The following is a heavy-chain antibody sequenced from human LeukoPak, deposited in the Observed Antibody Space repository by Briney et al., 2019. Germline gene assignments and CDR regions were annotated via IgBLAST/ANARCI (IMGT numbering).Heavy chain of an antibody. V-gene: IGHV3-7*01. CDR1: EFTFSNYW. CDR2: IKQDGSEK. J-gene: IGHJ6*02. D-gene: IGHD3-22*01. Sequence: PGGSLRLSCAASEFTFSNYWMSWVRQAPGKGPEWVANIKQDGSEKYYVDSVKGRFTISRDNAENSLYLQMNSLRAEDTAVYYCARDLAVSLLITSYFYYGMDVWGQGTTVTVSS. CDR3: ARDLAVSLLITSYFYYGMDV.